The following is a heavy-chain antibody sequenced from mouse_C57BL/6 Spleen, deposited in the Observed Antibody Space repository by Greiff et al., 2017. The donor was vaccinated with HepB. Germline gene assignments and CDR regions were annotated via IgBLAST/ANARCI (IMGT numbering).Heavy chain of an antibody. Sequence: VQLQQSGAELVRPGASVKLSCTASGFNIKDDYMHWVKQRPEQGLEWIGWIDPENGDTEYASKFQGKATITADTSSNTAYLQLSSLTSEDTAVYYCTTGGSTETYWGQGTLVTVSA. J-gene: IGHJ3*01. V-gene: IGHV14-4*01. CDR3: TTGGSTETY. CDR2: IDPENGDT. CDR1: GFNIKDDY. D-gene: IGHD1-1*01.